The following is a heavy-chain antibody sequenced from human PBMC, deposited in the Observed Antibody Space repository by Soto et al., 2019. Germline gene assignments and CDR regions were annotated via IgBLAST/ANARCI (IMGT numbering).Heavy chain of an antibody. D-gene: IGHD2-2*01. CDR2: ISSTSSYT. Sequence: GGSLRLSFAASGFTFSDCYMSWIRQAPGKGLEWVSYISSTSSYTNYAYSVKVRFTISRDNAKNSLYLQMNSLRDEDKAVYYCARDLSSGYCSSTSCHHLVGMHXWGQVTTFTVS. CDR1: GFTFSDCY. CDR3: ARDLSSGYCSSTSCHHLVGMHX. V-gene: IGHV3-11*06. J-gene: IGHJ6*02.